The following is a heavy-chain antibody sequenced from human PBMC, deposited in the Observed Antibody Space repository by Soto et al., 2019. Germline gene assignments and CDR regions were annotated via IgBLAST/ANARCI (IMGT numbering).Heavy chain of an antibody. CDR1: GYTFTSYD. D-gene: IGHD2-15*01. Sequence: GASVKVSCKASGYTFTSYDINWVRQATGQGLEWMGWMNPNSGNTGYAQKFQGRVTMTRNTSISTAYMELSSLRSEDTAVYYCARGGGCSGGSCYSFWFPDYWGQGTLVTVSS. CDR3: ARGGGCSGGSCYSFWFPDY. CDR2: MNPNSGNT. V-gene: IGHV1-8*01. J-gene: IGHJ4*02.